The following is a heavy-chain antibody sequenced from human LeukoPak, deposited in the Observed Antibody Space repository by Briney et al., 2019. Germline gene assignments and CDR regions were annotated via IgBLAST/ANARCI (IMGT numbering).Heavy chain of an antibody. J-gene: IGHJ3*02. CDR1: GFTFSSYR. D-gene: IGHD1-26*01. CDR2: VSGSNNYI. Sequence: GGALRLSCVASGFTFSSYRMNWVRQAPGKGPEGVASVSGSNNYIYYADSVRSPFTISTDTARNSLYLQMNTPRAEDTAVYYCARALVGATGDAFDIWGQGTMVTVSS. V-gene: IGHV3-21*01. CDR3: ARALVGATGDAFDI.